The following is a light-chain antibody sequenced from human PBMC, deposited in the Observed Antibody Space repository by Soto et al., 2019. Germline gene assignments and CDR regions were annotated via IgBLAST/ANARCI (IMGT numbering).Light chain of an antibody. CDR3: QQYNDWPRT. Sequence: EIVMTHSPATLSVSPCERAPLSCRASQSVSSSLAWYQQKPGQAPRLLIYGASTRATGVPARFSGGGSGTEFTLTISSLQSEDFAVYYCQQYNDWPRTFGQGTKVDIK. CDR1: QSVSSS. J-gene: IGKJ1*01. CDR2: GAS. V-gene: IGKV3-15*01.